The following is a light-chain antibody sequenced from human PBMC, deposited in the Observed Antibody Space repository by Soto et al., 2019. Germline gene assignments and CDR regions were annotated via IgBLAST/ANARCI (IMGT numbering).Light chain of an antibody. J-gene: IGKJ3*01. CDR1: QSLLYIDGYDY. Sequence: DIVMTQSPVSLAVTPGEPASISCTSSQSLLYIDGYDYLDWYLQKPGQPPQLLIYSASNRASEVPDRFSGSGSGTDFTLKISRVEAEDVGVYFCMQARQTPFTFGPGTKVDIK. V-gene: IGKV2-28*01. CDR3: MQARQTPFT. CDR2: SAS.